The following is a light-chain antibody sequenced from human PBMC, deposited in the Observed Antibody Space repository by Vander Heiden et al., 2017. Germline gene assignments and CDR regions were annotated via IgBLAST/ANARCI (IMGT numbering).Light chain of an antibody. CDR1: QSISSW. Sequence: DIQLTHSPSTLSASVGDRVTIACRASQSISSWLAWYQQKPGKAPKLLIYKASTLESGVPSRFSGSGSGTEFTLTISSLQPDDFATYYCQQYNSYPITFGQGTRLEIK. CDR3: QQYNSYPIT. CDR2: KAS. J-gene: IGKJ5*01. V-gene: IGKV1-5*03.